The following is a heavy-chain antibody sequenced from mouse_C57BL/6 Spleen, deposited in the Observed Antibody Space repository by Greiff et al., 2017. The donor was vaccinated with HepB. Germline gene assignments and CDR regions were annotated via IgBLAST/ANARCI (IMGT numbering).Heavy chain of an antibody. V-gene: IGHV5-17*01. J-gene: IGHJ4*01. Sequence: EVKLVESGGGLVKPGGSLKLSCAASGFTFSDYGMHWVRQAPEKGLEWVAYISSGSSTIYYADTVKGRFTISRDNAKNTLFLQMTSLRSEDTAMYYCARIDYGSSYAMDYWGQGTSVTVSS. CDR1: GFTFSDYG. CDR3: ARIDYGSSYAMDY. D-gene: IGHD1-1*01. CDR2: ISSGSSTI.